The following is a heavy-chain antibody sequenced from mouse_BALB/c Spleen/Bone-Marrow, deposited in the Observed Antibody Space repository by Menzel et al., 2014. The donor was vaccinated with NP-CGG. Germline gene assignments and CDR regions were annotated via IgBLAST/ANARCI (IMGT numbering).Heavy chain of an antibody. Sequence: VKLVESGGGLVKPGGSLKLPCAASGFTFSDYYMYWVRQTPEKRLEWVATISDGGSYTSYLDSVKGRFTISRDNAKNNLYLQMSSLKSEDTAMYYCARTYRPFALDYWGQGTSVTVSS. CDR2: ISDGGSYT. CDR1: GFTFSDYY. CDR3: ARTYRPFALDY. V-gene: IGHV5-4*02. D-gene: IGHD2-14*01. J-gene: IGHJ4*01.